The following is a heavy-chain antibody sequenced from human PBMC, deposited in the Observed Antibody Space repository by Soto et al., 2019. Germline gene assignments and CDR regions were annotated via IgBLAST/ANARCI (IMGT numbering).Heavy chain of an antibody. CDR1: GFTFSIST. CDR2: ISNSGSTI. J-gene: IGHJ4*02. Sequence: GGSLRLSCAASGFTFSISTMNWVRQAPGEGLEWISYISNSGSTIYYADSVKGRFTISRDNAKKSLYLQMDSLTAEDTAIYCCATSFDYWGRGTLVTVSS. CDR3: ATSFDY. V-gene: IGHV3-48*01.